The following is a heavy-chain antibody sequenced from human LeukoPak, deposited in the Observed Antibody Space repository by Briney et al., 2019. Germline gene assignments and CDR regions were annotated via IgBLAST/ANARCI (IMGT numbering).Heavy chain of an antibody. Sequence: GASVKVPCKASGYTFTSYTMHWVRQAPGQRLEWMGWINTGNGNTKYSQEFQGRVTITRDTSASTAYMELSSLRSEDMAVYYCARGAGFRSYGSGTYYTSLPFDPWGQGTLVTVSS. CDR2: INTGNGNT. CDR1: GYTFTSYT. CDR3: ARGAGFRSYGSGTYYTSLPFDP. D-gene: IGHD3-10*01. V-gene: IGHV1-3*03. J-gene: IGHJ5*02.